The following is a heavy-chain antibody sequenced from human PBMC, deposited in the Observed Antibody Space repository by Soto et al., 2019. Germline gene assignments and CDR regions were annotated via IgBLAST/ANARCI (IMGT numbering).Heavy chain of an antibody. Sequence: VHLQESGPGLVKPSQTLSLSCTVSGGSISSGGYYWSWIRQHPGRGLEWIGYIYYSGSIYYNPSLKSRVTISVDTSKNQFSLDLSSVTAADTAVYYCARVGYCSGGSCYCYYYYYGMDVWGQGTTVTVSS. CDR2: IYYSGSI. D-gene: IGHD2-15*01. CDR3: ARVGYCSGGSCYCYYYYYGMDV. CDR1: GGSISSGGYY. V-gene: IGHV4-31*03. J-gene: IGHJ6*02.